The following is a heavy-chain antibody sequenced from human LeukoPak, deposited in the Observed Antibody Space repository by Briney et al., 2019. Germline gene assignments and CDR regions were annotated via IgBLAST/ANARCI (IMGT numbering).Heavy chain of an antibody. CDR1: GFTVSGNY. J-gene: IGHJ3*02. CDR2: ISSSGGST. Sequence: GGFLRLSCVASGFTVSGNYMSWVRQAPGKGLEWVSGISSSGGSTDYADSVKGRFTISRDNSKNTVYLQMNSLRAEDTAIYYCAKSDIAVAGTGAFDMWGQGTMVIVSS. V-gene: IGHV3-23*01. CDR3: AKSDIAVAGTGAFDM. D-gene: IGHD6-13*01.